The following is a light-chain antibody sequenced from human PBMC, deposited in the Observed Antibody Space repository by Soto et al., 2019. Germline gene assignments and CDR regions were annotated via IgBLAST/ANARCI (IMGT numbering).Light chain of an antibody. Sequence: EIVMTQSPATLSVSLGERATLSCRASQSIGSDVAWYQHKPGQGPRLLIFDASNRASGISSRFSGRGSGTEFTLTISTPRSEDSAVYYCQQYNDWPPITFGPGTKVDIK. V-gene: IGKV3-15*01. J-gene: IGKJ3*01. CDR1: QSIGSD. CDR2: DAS. CDR3: QQYNDWPPIT.